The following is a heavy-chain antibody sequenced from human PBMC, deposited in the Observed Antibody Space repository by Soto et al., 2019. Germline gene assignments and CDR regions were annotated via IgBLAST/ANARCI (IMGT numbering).Heavy chain of an antibody. D-gene: IGHD6-13*01. V-gene: IGHV3-48*03. J-gene: IGHJ6*02. Sequence: EVQLVESGGGLVQPGGSLRLSCATSGFTFSSYEMNWVRQAPGKGLEWVSYISSSGSTIYYADSVKGRFTISRDNAKNSLYLQMGSLRAEDTAVYYCARDQEAGSFFPYYYGMDVWGQGTTVTVSS. CDR3: ARDQEAGSFFPYYYGMDV. CDR1: GFTFSSYE. CDR2: ISSSGSTI.